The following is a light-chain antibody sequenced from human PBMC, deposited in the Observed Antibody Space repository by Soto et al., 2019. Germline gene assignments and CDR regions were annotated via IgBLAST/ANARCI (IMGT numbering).Light chain of an antibody. CDR2: DAS. CDR1: QNVRTNY. V-gene: IGKV3-11*01. J-gene: IGKJ1*01. CDR3: QQRSNWPRT. Sequence: EIVLTQSPGTLSLSPGERVTLSCRASQNVRTNYLAWYQQKPGQAPRLLIYDASNRATGIPARFSGSGSGTDFTLTISSLEPGDFAVYYCQQRSNWPRTFGQGTKVDIK.